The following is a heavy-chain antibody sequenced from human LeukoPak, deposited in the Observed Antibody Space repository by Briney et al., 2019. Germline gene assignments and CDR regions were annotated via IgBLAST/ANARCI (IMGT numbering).Heavy chain of an antibody. CDR1: GFTFSSYE. D-gene: IGHD3-22*01. J-gene: IGHJ4*02. CDR2: ISSSGSTI. Sequence: PGGSLRLSCAASGFTFSSYEMNWVRQAPGKGLEWVSYISSSGSTIYYADSVKGRFTISRDNAKNSPYLQMNSLRAEDTAVYYCARDDHDSSGYYSNWGQGTLVTVSS. V-gene: IGHV3-48*03. CDR3: ARDDHDSSGYYSN.